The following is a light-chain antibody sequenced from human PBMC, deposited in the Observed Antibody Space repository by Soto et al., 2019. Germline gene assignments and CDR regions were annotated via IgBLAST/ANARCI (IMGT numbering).Light chain of an antibody. CDR2: ATS. CDR1: QNITTY. Sequence: EIQMTQSPSSLSASVGDRVTITCRASQNITTYLNWYQQKAGVAPNLLIFATSNLQRGVPSRFSGSGSGTDFTLTISSLQPEDFATYSCQQSYTTPWTFGLGTKVDIK. V-gene: IGKV1-39*01. CDR3: QQSYTTPWT. J-gene: IGKJ1*01.